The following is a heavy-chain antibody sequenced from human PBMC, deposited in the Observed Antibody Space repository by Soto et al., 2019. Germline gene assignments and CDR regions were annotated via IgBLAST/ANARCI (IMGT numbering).Heavy chain of an antibody. CDR1: GYSFATHW. D-gene: IGHD6-6*01. CDR3: ARRYIEYSSSSGYYYYGMDV. J-gene: IGHJ6*02. CDR2: MYPGDSDT. Sequence: GESLKISCKGSGYSFATHWIGWVRQMPGKGLEWMGIMYPGDSDTRYGPSFEGRVTISADKSINTAYLQWHSLEAADTAMYYCARRYIEYSSSSGYYYYGMDVWGQGTTVTVSS. V-gene: IGHV5-51*01.